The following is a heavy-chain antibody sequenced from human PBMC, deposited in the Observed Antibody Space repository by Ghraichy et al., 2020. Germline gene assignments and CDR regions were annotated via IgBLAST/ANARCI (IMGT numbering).Heavy chain of an antibody. CDR3: ARDLGPEDHPDIVLMVKFPAGGY. D-gene: IGHD2-8*01. CDR2: INPNSGGT. CDR1: GYTFTGYY. Sequence: ASVKVSCKASGYTFTGYYMHWVRQAPGQGLEWMGWINPNSGGTNYAQKFQGRVTMTRDTSISTAYMELSRLRSDDTAVYYCARDLGPEDHPDIVLMVKFPAGGYWGQGTLVTVSS. V-gene: IGHV1-2*02. J-gene: IGHJ4*02.